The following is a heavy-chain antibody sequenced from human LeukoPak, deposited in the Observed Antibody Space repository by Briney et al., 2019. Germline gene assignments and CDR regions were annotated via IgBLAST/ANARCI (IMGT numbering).Heavy chain of an antibody. CDR2: ISSSSSTT. CDR3: AGEERRWLQCLDY. J-gene: IGHJ4*02. CDR1: GFTFSSYS. Sequence: PGGSLRLSCAASGFTFSSYSMNWVRQAPGKGLEWVSYISSSSSTTYYADSVKGRFTISRDNAKNSLYLQMNSLRAEDTAVYYCAGEERRWLQCLDYWGQGTLDTVSS. D-gene: IGHD5-24*01. V-gene: IGHV3-48*04.